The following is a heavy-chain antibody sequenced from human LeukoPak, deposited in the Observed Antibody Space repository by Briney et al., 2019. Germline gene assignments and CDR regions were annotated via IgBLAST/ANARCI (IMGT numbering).Heavy chain of an antibody. D-gene: IGHD4-23*01. J-gene: IGHJ4*02. Sequence: GGSLRLSCAASGFTFRNYWMSWVRQAPGKGLKFVANIKQEGSEKYYVDSVKGRFTISRDNAKNSLYLQMNGLRAEDTAVYYCAANGGPFDFWGQGTLVTVSA. CDR2: IKQEGSEK. V-gene: IGHV3-7*05. CDR3: AANGGPFDF. CDR1: GFTFRNYW.